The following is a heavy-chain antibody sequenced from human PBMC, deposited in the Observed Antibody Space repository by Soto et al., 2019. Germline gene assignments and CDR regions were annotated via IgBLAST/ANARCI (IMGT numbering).Heavy chain of an antibody. D-gene: IGHD2-2*01. CDR2: INHSGST. CDR3: ARCSLVVVPAPGFDP. Sequence: SETLSLTCAVYGGSFSGYYWSWIRQPPGKGLEWIGEINHSGSTNYNPSLKSRVTISVDTSKNQFSLKLSSVTAADTAVYYCARCSLVVVPAPGFDPWGRGTLVTVSS. V-gene: IGHV4-34*01. J-gene: IGHJ5*02. CDR1: GGSFSGYY.